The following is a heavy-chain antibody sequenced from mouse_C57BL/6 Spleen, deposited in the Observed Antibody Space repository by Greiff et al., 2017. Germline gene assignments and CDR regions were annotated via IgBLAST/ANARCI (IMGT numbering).Heavy chain of an antibody. CDR1: GFTFSSYG. J-gene: IGHJ2*01. CDR3: ARFYDGYFYFDY. CDR2: ISSGGSYT. V-gene: IGHV5-6*01. Sequence: EVKLMESGGDLVKPGGSLKLSCAASGFTFSSYGMSWVRQTPDKRLEWVATISSGGSYTYYPDSVKGRFTISRDNAKNTLYLQMSSLKSEDTAMYYCARFYDGYFYFDYWGQGTTLTVSS. D-gene: IGHD2-3*01.